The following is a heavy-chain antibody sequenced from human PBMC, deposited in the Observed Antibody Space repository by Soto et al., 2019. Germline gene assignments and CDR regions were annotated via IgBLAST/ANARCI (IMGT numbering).Heavy chain of an antibody. CDR1: GSTFTSYG. D-gene: IGHD3-9*01. Sequence: ASVKVSCKASGSTFTSYGISWVRQAPGQGLEWMGWISAYNGNTNYAQKLQCRVTMTTDTSTSTAYMELRSLRSDDTAVYYCARDGILTGYSDYWGQGTLVTVSS. V-gene: IGHV1-18*01. CDR3: ARDGILTGYSDY. CDR2: ISAYNGNT. J-gene: IGHJ4*02.